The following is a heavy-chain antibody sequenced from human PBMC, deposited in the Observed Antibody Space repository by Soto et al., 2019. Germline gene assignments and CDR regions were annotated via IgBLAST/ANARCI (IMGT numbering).Heavy chain of an antibody. D-gene: IGHD5-18*01. J-gene: IGHJ6*02. Sequence: VQLVESGGGLVQPGGSLRLSCAASGFTFSSYWMSWVRQAPGKGLEWVANIKQDGSEKYYVDSVKGRFTISRDNAKNSLYLQMNSLRAEDTAVYYCAREIAFLGTAMVIYYYYGMDVWGQGTTVTVSS. CDR1: GFTFSSYW. CDR2: IKQDGSEK. CDR3: AREIAFLGTAMVIYYYYGMDV. V-gene: IGHV3-7*03.